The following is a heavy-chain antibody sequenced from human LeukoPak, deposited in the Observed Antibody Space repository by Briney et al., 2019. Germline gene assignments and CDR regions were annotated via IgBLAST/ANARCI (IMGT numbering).Heavy chain of an antibody. Sequence: PSETLSLTCAVSGYSISSGYYWGWIQQPPGKGLEWNGSIYHSGSTYYNPSLKSQVTISVDTSKNQFSLKLSSVTAADTAVYYCARSARNRKQWLDEYYFDYWGQGTLVTVSS. V-gene: IGHV4-38-2*01. CDR2: IYHSGST. CDR1: GYSISSGYY. D-gene: IGHD6-19*01. CDR3: ARSARNRKQWLDEYYFDY. J-gene: IGHJ4*02.